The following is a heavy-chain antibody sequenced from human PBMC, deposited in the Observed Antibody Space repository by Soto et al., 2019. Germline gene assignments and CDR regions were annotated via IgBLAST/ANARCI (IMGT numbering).Heavy chain of an antibody. J-gene: IGHJ4*02. Sequence: QVQLVQSGAEVKKPGASVKVSCESSGFSLTDHYLHWVREAPGQGLEWLGWINANSGGTKYAQKFQGRVAMTGDTSITTVYMELSRLRSDDTAVYFCARGRNYYDGTGYFDLDYWGQGTLVTVSS. CDR3: ARGRNYYDGTGYFDLDY. CDR1: GFSLTDHY. D-gene: IGHD3-22*01. V-gene: IGHV1-2*02. CDR2: INANSGGT.